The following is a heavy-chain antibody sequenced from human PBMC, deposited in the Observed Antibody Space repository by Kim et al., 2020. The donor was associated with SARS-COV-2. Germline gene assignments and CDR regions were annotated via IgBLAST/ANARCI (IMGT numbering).Heavy chain of an antibody. CDR3: ARGMVRGVIMVDWFDP. Sequence: ASVKVSCKASGYTFTSYAMNWVRQAPGQGLEWMGWINTNTGNPTYAQGFTGRFVFSLDTSVSTAYLQISSLKAEDTAVYYCARGMVRGVIMVDWFDPWGQGTLVTVSS. CDR2: INTNTGNP. J-gene: IGHJ5*02. D-gene: IGHD3-10*01. V-gene: IGHV7-4-1*02. CDR1: GYTFTSYA.